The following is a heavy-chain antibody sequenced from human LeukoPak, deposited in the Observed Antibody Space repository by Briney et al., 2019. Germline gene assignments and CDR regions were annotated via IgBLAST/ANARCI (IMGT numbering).Heavy chain of an antibody. CDR1: EFTFSSYV. V-gene: IGHV3-23*01. Sequence: PGGSLRLSCVASEFTFSSYVMSWVRQAPGKGLEWVSSISGNGINTYYADSVKDRFTISRDNSKNTLYLQMNSLRAEDTAVYYCAKVLLGATLYFDYWGQGTLVTVSS. D-gene: IGHD1-26*01. J-gene: IGHJ4*02. CDR2: ISGNGINT. CDR3: AKVLLGATLYFDY.